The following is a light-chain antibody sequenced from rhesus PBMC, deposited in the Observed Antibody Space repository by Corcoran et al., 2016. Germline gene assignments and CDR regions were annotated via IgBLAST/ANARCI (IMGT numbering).Light chain of an antibody. Sequence: DIQLTQSPSSLSASVGDRVTITCRASQGISSDLAWYQQKPGKAPKLLFYAASNLQSGVPSRFSGRGIGTEYTLTIIILQTEDFAFYYCKQRNSYPFTFGPGTKLDIK. CDR1: QGISSD. J-gene: IGKJ3*01. CDR3: KQRNSYPFT. CDR2: AAS. V-gene: IGKV1-38*01.